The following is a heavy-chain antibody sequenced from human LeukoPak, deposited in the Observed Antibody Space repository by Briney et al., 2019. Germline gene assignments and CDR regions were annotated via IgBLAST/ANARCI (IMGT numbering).Heavy chain of an antibody. Sequence: GGSLRLSCAASGFTFSSYEMNWVRQAPGKGLEWVAIIKQDESEKYYVDSVKGRFTISRDNSKNTLYLQMNSLRAEDTAVYYCAKNRYGSSSVTLDYWGQGTLVTVSS. V-gene: IGHV3-7*03. D-gene: IGHD6-6*01. J-gene: IGHJ4*02. CDR3: AKNRYGSSSVTLDY. CDR2: IKQDESEK. CDR1: GFTFSSYE.